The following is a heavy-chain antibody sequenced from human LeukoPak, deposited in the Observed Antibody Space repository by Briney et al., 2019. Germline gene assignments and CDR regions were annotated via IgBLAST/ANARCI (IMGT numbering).Heavy chain of an antibody. CDR1: GGSISSSSYY. Sequence: SETLSLTCTVSGGSISSSSYYWGWIRQPPGKGLEWIGSIYYSGSTYYNPSLKSRVTISVDTSKNQFSLKLSSVTAADTAVYYCARIHYYGSGSYGGMDVWGQGTTVTVSS. CDR3: ARIHYYGSGSYGGMDV. J-gene: IGHJ6*02. D-gene: IGHD3-10*01. CDR2: IYYSGST. V-gene: IGHV4-39*07.